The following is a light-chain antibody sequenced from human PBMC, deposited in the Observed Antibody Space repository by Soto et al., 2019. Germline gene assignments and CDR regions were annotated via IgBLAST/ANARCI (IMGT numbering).Light chain of an antibody. J-gene: IGLJ1*01. Sequence: QPVLTQPASVSGSPGQSITISCTGTSSDVGGYNYVSWYQQHPGKAPKLMIYDVSNRPSGVSNRFSGSKSGNTASLTISGLQAEDEADYYCSSYRSRSSLWVFGTGTKVTVL. CDR3: SSYRSRSSLWV. V-gene: IGLV2-14*01. CDR2: DVS. CDR1: SSDVGGYNY.